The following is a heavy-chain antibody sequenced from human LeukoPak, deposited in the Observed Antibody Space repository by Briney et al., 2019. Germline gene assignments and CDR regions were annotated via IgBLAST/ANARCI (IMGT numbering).Heavy chain of an antibody. CDR3: ARVAYYDSSGSRPLDAFDI. Sequence: PSQTLSLTCTVSGGSISSGGYYWSWIRQHPGEGLEWIGYIYYSGSTYYNPSLKSRVTISVDTSKNQFSLKLSSVTAADTAVYYCARVAYYDSSGSRPLDAFDIWGQGTMVTVSS. J-gene: IGHJ3*02. D-gene: IGHD3-22*01. CDR1: GGSISSGGYY. V-gene: IGHV4-31*03. CDR2: IYYSGST.